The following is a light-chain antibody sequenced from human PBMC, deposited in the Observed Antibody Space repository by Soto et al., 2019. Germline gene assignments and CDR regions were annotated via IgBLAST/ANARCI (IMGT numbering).Light chain of an antibody. CDR3: QHNYSTPLA. J-gene: IGKJ4*01. CDR1: QSINRD. CDR2: AAF. Sequence: DIQMTQSPFSLSASVGDRVTITCPASQSINRDLNWYQQKPGKAPNLLIYAAFTLESGVPSRFSGSGSGTDFTLTISSLQLEDFATYYCQHNYSTPLAFGGGTKVEIK. V-gene: IGKV1-39*01.